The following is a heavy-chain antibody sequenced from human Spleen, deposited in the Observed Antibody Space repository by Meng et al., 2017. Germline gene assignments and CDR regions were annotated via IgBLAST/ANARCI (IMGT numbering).Heavy chain of an antibody. V-gene: IGHV4-39*07. CDR1: GGSISSYY. J-gene: IGHJ4*02. Sequence: SEILSLTCTVSGGSISSYYWSWIRQPPGKGLEWIGSIYYSGSTYYNPSLKSRVTISVDTSKNQFSLKLSSVTAADTAVYYCASLSGYSGYDFNYWGQGTLVTVSS. CDR3: ASLSGYSGYDFNY. CDR2: IYYSGST. D-gene: IGHD5-12*01.